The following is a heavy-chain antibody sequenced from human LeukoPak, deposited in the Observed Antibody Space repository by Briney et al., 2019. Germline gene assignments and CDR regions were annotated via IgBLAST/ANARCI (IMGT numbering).Heavy chain of an antibody. Sequence: PSETLSLTCTVSGGSISSSSYYWGWIRQPPGKGLEWIGSIYYSGSTYYNPSLKIRVTISVDTSKNQFSLKLSSVTAADTAVYYCARATSSYFYYMDVWGKGTTVTISS. CDR3: ARATSSYFYYMDV. CDR2: IYYSGST. J-gene: IGHJ6*03. V-gene: IGHV4-39*01. CDR1: GGSISSSSYY. D-gene: IGHD5-12*01.